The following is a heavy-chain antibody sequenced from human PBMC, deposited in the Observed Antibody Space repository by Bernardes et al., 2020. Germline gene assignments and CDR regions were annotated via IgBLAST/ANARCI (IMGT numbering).Heavy chain of an antibody. V-gene: IGHV4-39*01. Sequence: SETLSLTCTVSGGSISSSSYYWGWIRQPPGKGLEWIGSIYYSGSTYYNPSLKSRVTISVDTSKNQFSLKLSSVTAADTAVYYCATLGPYYDILTGYPSDYYYGMDVWGKGTTVTVSS. CDR2: IYYSGST. D-gene: IGHD3-9*01. CDR3: ATLGPYYDILTGYPSDYYYGMDV. CDR1: GGSISSSSYY. J-gene: IGHJ6*04.